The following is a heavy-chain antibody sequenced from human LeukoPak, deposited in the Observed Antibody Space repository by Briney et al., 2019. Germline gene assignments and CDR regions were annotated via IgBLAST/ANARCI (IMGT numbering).Heavy chain of an antibody. CDR3: ARGPLRGSYYIH. CDR2: ISSSSSYI. D-gene: IGHD1-26*01. J-gene: IGHJ4*02. Sequence: PGGSLRLSCAASGFTFSSYSMNWVRQAPGKGLEWVSSISSSSSYIYYADSVKGRFTISRDNVKNSLYLQMNSLRAEDTAVYYCARGPLRGSYYIHWGQGTLVTVSS. V-gene: IGHV3-21*01. CDR1: GFTFSSYS.